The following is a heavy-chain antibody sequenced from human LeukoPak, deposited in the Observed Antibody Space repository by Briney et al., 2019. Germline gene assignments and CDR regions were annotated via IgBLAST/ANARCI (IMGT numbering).Heavy chain of an antibody. CDR1: GGSISSGDYY. CDR3: ARERFGALGY. J-gene: IGHJ4*02. Sequence: SETLSLTCTVSGGSISSGDYYWSWIRQPPGKGLEWIGYIYYSGSTYYNPSLKSRVTISVDTSKNQFSLRLSSVTAADTAVYYCARERFGALGYWGQGTLVTVSS. D-gene: IGHD3-3*01. CDR2: IYYSGST. V-gene: IGHV4-30-4*01.